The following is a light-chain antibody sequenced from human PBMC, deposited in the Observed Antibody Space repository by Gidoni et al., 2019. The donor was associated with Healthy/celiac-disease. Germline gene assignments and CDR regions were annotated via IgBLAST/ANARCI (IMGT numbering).Light chain of an antibody. CDR2: GAS. V-gene: IGKV3-20*01. Sequence: EIVLTQSPGTLSLSPGERATLSCRASQSGSSSYLAWYQQTPGQAPRLLIYGASSRSTGIPDRFSGSGSWTDCTLAISILEPEDFAVYYCQQYGSSPWTFGQGTKVEIK. CDR1: QSGSSSY. J-gene: IGKJ1*01. CDR3: QQYGSSPWT.